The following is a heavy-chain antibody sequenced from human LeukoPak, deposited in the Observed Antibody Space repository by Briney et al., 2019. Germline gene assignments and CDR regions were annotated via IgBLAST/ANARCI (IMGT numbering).Heavy chain of an antibody. CDR1: GYTFTSYG. CDR3: AIMVVPAAIRYYYYGMDV. Sequence: GASVKVSCKASGYTFTSYGISWARQAPGQGLEWMGWISAYNGNTNYAQKLQGRVTMTTDTSTSTAYMELRSLRSDDTAVYYCAIMVVPAAIRYYYYGMDVWGQGTTVTVSS. CDR2: ISAYNGNT. D-gene: IGHD2-2*02. J-gene: IGHJ6*02. V-gene: IGHV1-18*01.